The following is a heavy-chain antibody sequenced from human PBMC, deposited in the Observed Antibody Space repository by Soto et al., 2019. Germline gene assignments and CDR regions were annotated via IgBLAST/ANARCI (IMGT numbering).Heavy chain of an antibody. CDR3: ARHGITGSYYDAFDI. CDR2: IKYSGTN. J-gene: IGHJ3*02. Sequence: SETLYLTCTVPGSPISSRRGHWVSIRPPPGKGLEWIASIKYSGTNFYNPSLKSRVTLSVDTSKNQFALKLSSVTAAETAVYYCARHGITGSYYDAFDIWGQGTMVTVS. CDR1: GSPISSRRGH. V-gene: IGHV4-39*01. D-gene: IGHD1-26*01.